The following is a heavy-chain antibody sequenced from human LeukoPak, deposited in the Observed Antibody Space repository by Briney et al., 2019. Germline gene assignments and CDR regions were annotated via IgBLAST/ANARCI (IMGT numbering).Heavy chain of an antibody. CDR1: GGSFSGYY. J-gene: IGHJ4*02. V-gene: IGHV4-34*01. Sequence: SETLSLTRAVYGGSFSGYYWSWIRQPPAKGLEWMVEINHSGSTNYNPSLKSRVTISVDTSKNQSSLKLSSVAAADTAVYYCARVALWFGELTHYFDYWGQGTLVTVSS. D-gene: IGHD3-10*01. CDR2: INHSGST. CDR3: ARVALWFGELTHYFDY.